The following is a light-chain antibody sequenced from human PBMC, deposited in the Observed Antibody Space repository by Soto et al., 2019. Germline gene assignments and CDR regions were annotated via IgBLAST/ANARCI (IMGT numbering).Light chain of an antibody. Sequence: EIVLTQSPGTLSLSPGERATLSCRASQSVSSSYLAWYQQKPGQAPRLLIYGASSRATGIPDRFSGSGSGTDCTLSISRREPEDFAVYYCQQYGSSSPTFGEGTKVEIK. V-gene: IGKV3-20*01. CDR3: QQYGSSSPT. CDR2: GAS. CDR1: QSVSSSY. J-gene: IGKJ1*01.